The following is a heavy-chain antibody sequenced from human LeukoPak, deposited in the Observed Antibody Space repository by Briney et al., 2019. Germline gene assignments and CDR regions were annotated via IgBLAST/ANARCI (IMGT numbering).Heavy chain of an antibody. CDR1: GFTFSSYW. D-gene: IGHD6-13*01. CDR2: IKQDGSEK. J-gene: IGHJ6*03. V-gene: IGHV3-7*01. CDR3: AREIAAAMDYYYYYMDV. Sequence: GGSLRLSCAASGFTFSSYWMSWVRQAPGKGVEWVANIKQDGSEKYYVDSVKGRFTISRDNAKNSLYLQMNSLRAEDTAAYYRAREIAAAMDYYYYYMDVWGKGTTVTVSS.